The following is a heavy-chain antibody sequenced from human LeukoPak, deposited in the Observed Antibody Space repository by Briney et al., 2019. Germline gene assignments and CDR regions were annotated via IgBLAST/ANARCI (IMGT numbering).Heavy chain of an antibody. V-gene: IGHV3-11*01. D-gene: IGHD3-9*01. Sequence: GGSLRLSCAASGFTFSDYYMSWLRQAPGKGLEGVSYISSSGSTIYYADSVKGRFTISRDNAKNSLYLQMNSLRAEDTAVYYCAREGNDILTGLKAYYFDYWGQGTLVAVSS. J-gene: IGHJ4*02. CDR1: GFTFSDYY. CDR3: AREGNDILTGLKAYYFDY. CDR2: ISSSGSTI.